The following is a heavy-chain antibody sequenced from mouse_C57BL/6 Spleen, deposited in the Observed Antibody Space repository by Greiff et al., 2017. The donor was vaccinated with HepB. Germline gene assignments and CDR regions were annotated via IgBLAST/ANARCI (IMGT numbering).Heavy chain of an antibody. V-gene: IGHV1-61*01. J-gene: IGHJ1*03. CDR1: GYTFTSYW. Sequence: QVQLKQPGAELVRPGSSVKLSCKASGYTFTSYWMDWVKQRPGQGLEWIGNIYPSDSETHYNQKFKDKATLTVDKSSSTAYMQLSSLTSEDSAVYYCARSGYYGSSHWYFDVWGTGTTVTVSS. D-gene: IGHD1-1*01. CDR3: ARSGYYGSSHWYFDV. CDR2: IYPSDSET.